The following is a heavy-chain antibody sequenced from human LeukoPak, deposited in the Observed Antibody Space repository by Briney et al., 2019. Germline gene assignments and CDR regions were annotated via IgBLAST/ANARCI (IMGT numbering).Heavy chain of an antibody. CDR3: ARVWYFGSHLFDI. J-gene: IGHJ3*02. CDR2: INHSGST. CDR1: GGSFSGYY. Sequence: SETLSLTCAVYGGSFSGYYWSWIRQPPGKGLEWIGEINHSGSTNYNPSLKSRVTISVDTSKNQFSLKLSSVTAADTAVYYCARVWYFGSHLFDIWGQGTMVTVSS. D-gene: IGHD1-26*01. V-gene: IGHV4-34*01.